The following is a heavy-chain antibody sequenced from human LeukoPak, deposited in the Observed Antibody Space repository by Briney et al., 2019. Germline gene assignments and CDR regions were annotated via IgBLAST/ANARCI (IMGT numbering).Heavy chain of an antibody. CDR2: IYSGGST. Sequence: GGSLRLSCAASGCTVSSNYMSWVRQAPGKGLEWVSVIYSGGSTYYADSVKGRFTISRDNSKNTLYLQMNSLRAEDTAVYYCARGLQYYDILTGYHHYFDYWGQGTLVTVSS. CDR3: ARGLQYYDILTGYHHYFDY. CDR1: GCTVSSNY. D-gene: IGHD3-9*01. V-gene: IGHV3-53*01. J-gene: IGHJ4*02.